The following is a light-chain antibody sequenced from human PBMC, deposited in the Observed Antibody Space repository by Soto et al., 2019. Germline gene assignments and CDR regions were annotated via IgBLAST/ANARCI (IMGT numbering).Light chain of an antibody. V-gene: IGLV2-14*03. Sequence: QSVLTQPASVSGSPGQSITISCTGTSSDVGGYNYVSWYQHHPGKAPKLIIYDVTNRPSGVSNPFSGSKSCNTASLTISGLQPEYEADYYCSSYTTSNTRQIVFGTGTKVTVL. CDR2: DVT. J-gene: IGLJ1*01. CDR3: SSYTTSNTRQIV. CDR1: SSDVGGYNY.